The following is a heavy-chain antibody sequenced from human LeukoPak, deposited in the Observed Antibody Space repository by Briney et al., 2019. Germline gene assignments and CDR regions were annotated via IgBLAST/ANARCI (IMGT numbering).Heavy chain of an antibody. Sequence: GASVKVSCKVSGVTFISYAIGWVRQAPGQGLEWMGTIIPAFATPNYAPNFQGRVTLTADESTNTAYMDLSSLRSEDTAVFYCARTMGGEDNAFDMGGQGTLVTVSS. D-gene: IGHD3-16*01. J-gene: IGHJ3*02. CDR2: IIPAFATP. V-gene: IGHV1-69*13. CDR1: GVTFISYA. CDR3: ARTMGGEDNAFDM.